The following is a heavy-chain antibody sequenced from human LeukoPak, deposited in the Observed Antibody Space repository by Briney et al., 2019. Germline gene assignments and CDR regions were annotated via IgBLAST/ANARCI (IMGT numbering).Heavy chain of an antibody. CDR3: AREEPVAATGPDY. V-gene: IGHV1-2*02. CDR1: GYTFTGYY. Sequence: ASVKVSCKASGYTFTGYYMHWVRQAPGQGLEWMGWTNPNSGGTNYAQRFQGRVTMTRDTSISTAYMELSRLRSDDTAVYYCAREEPVAATGPDYWGQGTLVTVSS. J-gene: IGHJ4*02. CDR2: TNPNSGGT. D-gene: IGHD6-19*01.